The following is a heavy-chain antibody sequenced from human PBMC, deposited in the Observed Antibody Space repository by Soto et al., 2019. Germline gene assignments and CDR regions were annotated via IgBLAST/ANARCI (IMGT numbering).Heavy chain of an antibody. V-gene: IGHV1-69*13. D-gene: IGHD2-2*01. J-gene: IGHJ5*02. Sequence: SVKVSCKASGGTFSRYAMSWAPQAPGQRLEWMGGGFPIFGTTNYGQKFQGRLTISADESTSTAYRELSSLRSEDTAVYYCARDKYPLLPTDSWFDPWAREPWSPSPQ. CDR1: GGTFSRYA. CDR3: ARDKYPLLPTDSWFDP. CDR2: GFPIFGTT.